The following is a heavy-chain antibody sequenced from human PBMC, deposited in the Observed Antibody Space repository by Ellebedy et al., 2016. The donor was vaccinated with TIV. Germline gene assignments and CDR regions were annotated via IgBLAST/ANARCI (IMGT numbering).Heavy chain of an antibody. J-gene: IGHJ6*02. CDR1: GYTFTGYY. D-gene: IGHD2-15*01. CDR2: INPNSGGT. CDR3: ARRSRDVAATPVGRYYYYYYGMDV. Sequence: ASVKVSXXASGYTFTGYYMHWVRQAPGQGLEWMGWINPNSGGTNYAQKFQGRVTMTRDTSISTAYMELSRLRSDDTAVYYCARRSRDVAATPVGRYYYYYYGMDVWGQGTTVTVSS. V-gene: IGHV1-2*02.